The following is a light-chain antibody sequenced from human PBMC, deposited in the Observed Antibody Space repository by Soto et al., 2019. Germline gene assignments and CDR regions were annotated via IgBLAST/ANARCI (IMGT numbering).Light chain of an antibody. J-gene: IGKJ1*01. CDR1: QSINSN. V-gene: IGKV3-20*01. CDR2: GAS. CDR3: QQYENSPRT. Sequence: EIVLTQSPGTLSLSPGERATLSCRASQSINSNLAWYQQRPGQRPRVLMYGASSRATGIPDRFSGSGSGTDFTLTISRLEPEDFAVYYCQQYENSPRTVGQGTKVETK.